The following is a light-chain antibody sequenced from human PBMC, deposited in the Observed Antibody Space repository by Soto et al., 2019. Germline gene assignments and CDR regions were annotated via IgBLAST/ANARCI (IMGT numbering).Light chain of an antibody. J-gene: IGLJ2*01. CDR3: CSYAGSYNVV. V-gene: IGLV2-11*01. Sequence: QSALTQPRSVSGSPGQSVTISCTGTRSDVGGYDYVLWYQQYPGKAPKLMIYDVIKRPSGVPDRFSGSKSGNTASLTISGLQAEDEADYYCCSYAGSYNVVFGGGTKLTVL. CDR1: RSDVGGYDY. CDR2: DVI.